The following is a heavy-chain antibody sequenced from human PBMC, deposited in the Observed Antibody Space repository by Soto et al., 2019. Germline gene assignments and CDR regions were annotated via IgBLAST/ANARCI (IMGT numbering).Heavy chain of an antibody. V-gene: IGHV4-61*01. J-gene: IGHJ4*02. CDR2: IYYSGST. Sequence: SETLSLTCTGSGGSVSSGSYYWSWIRQPPGKGLEWIGYIYYSGSTNYNPSLKSRVTISVDTSKNQFSLKLSSVTAADTAVYYCARDPGYWGQGTLVTVSS. CDR1: GGSVSSGSYY. CDR3: ARDPGY.